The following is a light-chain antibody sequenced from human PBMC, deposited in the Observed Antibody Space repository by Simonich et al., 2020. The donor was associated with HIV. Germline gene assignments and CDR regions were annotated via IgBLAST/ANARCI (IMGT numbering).Light chain of an antibody. J-gene: IGLJ3*02. CDR3: SSYTFSTTLV. V-gene: IGLV2-14*03. Sequence: QSALTQPASVSGSPGQSITISCTGTSRDFGGYNYVSWFQYHPGKAPNIRIYDVSKRPSGVSNRFSCSKSGNTASLTISGLQAEDEADYYCSSYTFSTTLVFGGGTKLTVL. CDR1: SRDFGGYNY. CDR2: DVS.